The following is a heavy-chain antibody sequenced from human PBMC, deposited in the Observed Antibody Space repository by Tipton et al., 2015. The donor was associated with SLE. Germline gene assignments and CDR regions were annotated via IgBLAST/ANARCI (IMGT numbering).Heavy chain of an antibody. CDR2: IYYSGST. D-gene: IGHD3-16*01. V-gene: IGHV4-59*01. CDR1: GGSISSYY. Sequence: LRLSCTVSGGSISSYYWSWIRQPPGKGLEWIGYIYYSGSTNYNPSLKSRVTISVDTSKNQFSLKLSSVTAADTAVYYCARFLYDYVWGSWGFDYWGQGTLVTVSS. CDR3: ARFLYDYVWGSWGFDY. J-gene: IGHJ4*02.